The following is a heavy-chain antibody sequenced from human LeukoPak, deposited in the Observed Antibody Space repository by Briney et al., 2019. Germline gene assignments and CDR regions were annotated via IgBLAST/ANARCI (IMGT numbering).Heavy chain of an antibody. CDR3: ARDVNTDHRPFYYGIDV. V-gene: IGHV3-66*01. CDR1: GFTVSNSY. Sequence: GGSLRLSCAASGFTVSNSYMSWVRQAPGKGLEWGSVMYNGGSTFYAGSVKGRFTITRDSSQNTMFLQMNTLRAEDTAVYYCARDVNTDHRPFYYGIDVWGQGTTVTVSS. D-gene: IGHD2-8*02. CDR2: MYNGGST. J-gene: IGHJ6*02.